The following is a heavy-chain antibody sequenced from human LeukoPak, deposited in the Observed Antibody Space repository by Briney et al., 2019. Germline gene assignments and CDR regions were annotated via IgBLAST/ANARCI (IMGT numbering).Heavy chain of an antibody. CDR3: AKDGGPDYGDYDDAFDI. D-gene: IGHD4-17*01. V-gene: IGHV3-23*01. Sequence: GGSLRLSCAASGFTFSSYAMSWVRQAPGKGLEWVSAISGSGGSTYYADSVKGRFTISRDNSKNTLYLQMNSLRAEDTAVYNCAKDGGPDYGDYDDAFDIWGQGTMVTVSS. J-gene: IGHJ3*02. CDR1: GFTFSSYA. CDR2: ISGSGGST.